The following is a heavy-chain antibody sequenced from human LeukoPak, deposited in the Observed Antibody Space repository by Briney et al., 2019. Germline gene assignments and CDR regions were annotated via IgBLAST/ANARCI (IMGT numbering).Heavy chain of an antibody. CDR2: IYYSGST. D-gene: IGHD5-24*01. CDR1: GGSISSSSYY. Sequence: PSETLSLTCTVSGGSISSSSYYWGWIRQPPGKGLEWIGYIYYSGSTSYNPSLKSGVTISVDSIKNQFSLRLTSVTAADTAVYYCARGRVRDGFFAYYDSWGQGTLVTVSS. J-gene: IGHJ4*02. V-gene: IGHV4-61*05. CDR3: ARGRVRDGFFAYYDS.